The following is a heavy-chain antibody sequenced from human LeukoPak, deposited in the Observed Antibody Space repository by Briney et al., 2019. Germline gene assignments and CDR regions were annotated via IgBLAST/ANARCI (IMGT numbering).Heavy chain of an antibody. D-gene: IGHD2-15*01. Sequence: PSETLSLTCAVYGGSFSGYYWSWIRQPPRKGLEWIVEINHSGSTNYNPSLKSRVTISVDTSKNQFSLKLSSVTAADTAVYYCARVYQAALYYYYYYGMYVWGQGTTVTVSS. J-gene: IGHJ6*02. CDR2: INHSGST. CDR3: ARVYQAALYYYYYYGMYV. CDR1: GGSFSGYY. V-gene: IGHV4-34*01.